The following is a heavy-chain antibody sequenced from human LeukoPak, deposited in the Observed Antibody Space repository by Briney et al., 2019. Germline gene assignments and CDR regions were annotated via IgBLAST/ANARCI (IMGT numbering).Heavy chain of an antibody. J-gene: IGHJ6*03. D-gene: IGHD1-26*01. CDR3: ARDGTTTLYYMDV. CDR2: LSGTGGNT. V-gene: IGHV3-23*01. CDR1: GFTFSSYA. Sequence: PGGSLRLSCEASGFTFSSYAMSWVRQAPGKGLEWVSTLSGTGGNTFYADSVKGRFTISRDNSKSTLYLQMSSLRAEDTAVYYCARDGTTTLYYMDVWGKGTTVTVSS.